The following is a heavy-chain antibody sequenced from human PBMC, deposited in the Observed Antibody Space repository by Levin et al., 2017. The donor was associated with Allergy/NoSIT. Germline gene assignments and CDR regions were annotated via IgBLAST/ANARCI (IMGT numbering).Heavy chain of an antibody. J-gene: IGHJ4*02. Sequence: GSLRLSCTVSGASISSSGYYWGWIRQPPGKGLEWLGSFYYSRSTNYNPSLKSRLTMSVDTSKNQFSLRLTSVTAADTAVYYCAKDRGDSSSDYWGQGTLVTVSS. CDR2: FYYSRST. V-gene: IGHV4-39*07. D-gene: IGHD2-21*02. CDR3: AKDRGDSSSDY. CDR1: GASISSSGYY.